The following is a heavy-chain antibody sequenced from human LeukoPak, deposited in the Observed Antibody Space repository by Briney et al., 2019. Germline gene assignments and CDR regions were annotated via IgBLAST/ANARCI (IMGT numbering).Heavy chain of an antibody. Sequence: ASVKVSCKASVNTFTRYYMHGVRQAPGQGLEWMGWINTNSGGTNYAQKFQGRVTMTRDTSSSTAYMELSRLRSDGTAVYYCARGRIGGVVVITSDYWGQGTLVTVSS. CDR1: VNTFTRYY. CDR3: ARGRIGGVVVITSDY. V-gene: IGHV1-2*02. CDR2: INTNSGGT. D-gene: IGHD3-22*01. J-gene: IGHJ4*02.